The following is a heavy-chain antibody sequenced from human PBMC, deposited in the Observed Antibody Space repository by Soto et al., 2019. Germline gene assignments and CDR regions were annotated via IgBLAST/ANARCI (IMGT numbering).Heavy chain of an antibody. V-gene: IGHV3-74*01. J-gene: IGHJ4*02. D-gene: IGHD5-12*01. CDR1: RFTFGNYW. CDR3: ADSWLPTSY. Sequence: GGSLRLSCAVSRFTFGNYWMHWVRQAPGKRLVWVSRVSPDGRTATYADSVKGRFTISRDNAKSTLYLQMNSLRAEDTAVYYCADSWLPTSYWGRGXLVTVYS. CDR2: VSPDGRTA.